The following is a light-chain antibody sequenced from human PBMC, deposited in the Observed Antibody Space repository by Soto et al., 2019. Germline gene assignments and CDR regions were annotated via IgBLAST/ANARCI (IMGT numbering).Light chain of an antibody. V-gene: IGKV1-5*01. CDR3: QHYNSYSEA. Sequence: DIQMTQSPSTLSASVGDRVTITCRASQGIISSLAWYLQKPGKAPKLLIYDASRLQSGVPSRFSGSGSGTEFTLTITSLQPDDLATYYCQHYNSYSEAFGQGTKVELK. CDR1: QGIISS. J-gene: IGKJ1*01. CDR2: DAS.